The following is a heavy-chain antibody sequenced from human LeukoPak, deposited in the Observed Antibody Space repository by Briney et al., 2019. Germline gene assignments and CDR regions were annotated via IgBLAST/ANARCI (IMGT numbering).Heavy chain of an antibody. CDR2: INPNSGGT. D-gene: IGHD3-22*01. V-gene: IGHV1-2*02. CDR3: ARDSSLYDSSTFCV. CDR1: GYTFTGYY. Sequence: ASVKVSCKASGYTFTGYYMHWVRQAPGQGLEWMGWINPNSGGTNYAQKFQGRVTMTRDTSISTAYMELSRLRSDDTAVYYSARDSSLYDSSTFCVWGQGTLVTVSS. J-gene: IGHJ4*02.